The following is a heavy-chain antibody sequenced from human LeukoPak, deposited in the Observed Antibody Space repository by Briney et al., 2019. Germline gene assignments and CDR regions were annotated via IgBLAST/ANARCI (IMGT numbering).Heavy chain of an antibody. CDR3: ARGGWSHNNRYFDL. CDR1: GFTFSGYS. CDR2: ISSTSSTI. J-gene: IGHJ2*01. Sequence: GGSLRLSCVASGFTFSGYSMNWVRQAPGKGLDWFSYISSTSSTIYYADSVKGRFTISRDNAKNSLYLQVNSLRAGDTAVYYCARGGWSHNNRYFDLWGRGTLVTVSS. D-gene: IGHD6-19*01. V-gene: IGHV3-48*01.